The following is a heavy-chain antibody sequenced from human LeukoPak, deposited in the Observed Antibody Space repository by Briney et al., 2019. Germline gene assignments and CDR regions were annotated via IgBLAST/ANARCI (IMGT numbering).Heavy chain of an antibody. CDR1: GYTFTTYG. V-gene: IGHV1-18*01. CDR2: ISAYNGNT. CDR3: ARDDERRLSYFGY. J-gene: IGHJ4*02. D-gene: IGHD4-17*01. Sequence: GASVKVSCKASGYTFTTYGITWVRQAPGQGLEWMGWISAYNGNTNYAQRVQGRVTMTTDTSTGTAYMELRSLRSDDTAVYYCARDDERRLSYFGYWGQGTLVTVSS.